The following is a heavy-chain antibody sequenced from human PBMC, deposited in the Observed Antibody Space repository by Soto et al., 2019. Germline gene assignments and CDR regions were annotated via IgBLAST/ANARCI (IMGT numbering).Heavy chain of an antibody. V-gene: IGHV1-69*06. Sequence: SVKVSCKACGWTFSSYAISWVGQAAGQGREWMGGIIPIFGTANYAQKFQGRVTITADKSTSTAYMELSSLRSEDTGVYYCARAVPVGIAVVITTDDWYFDLWGRGTLVTVSS. J-gene: IGHJ2*01. CDR1: GWTFSSYA. CDR2: IIPIFGTA. D-gene: IGHD3-22*01. CDR3: ARAVPVGIAVVITTDDWYFDL.